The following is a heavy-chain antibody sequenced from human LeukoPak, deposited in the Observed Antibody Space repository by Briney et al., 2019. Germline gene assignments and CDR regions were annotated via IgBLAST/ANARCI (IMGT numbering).Heavy chain of an antibody. Sequence: GGSLRLSCAASGFTFSSYEMNWVRQARGKVLEWGSYISSSGSTIYYADSVKCRFTISRDNATNSLYLQMNRLRAEDTAVHYCAELGITMIGGVWGKGTTVTISS. CDR3: AELGITMIGGV. J-gene: IGHJ6*04. CDR2: ISSSGSTI. D-gene: IGHD3-10*02. V-gene: IGHV3-48*03. CDR1: GFTFSSYE.